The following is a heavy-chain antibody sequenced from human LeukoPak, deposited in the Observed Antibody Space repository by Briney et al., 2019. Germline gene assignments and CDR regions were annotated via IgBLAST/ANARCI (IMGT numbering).Heavy chain of an antibody. V-gene: IGHV4-59*08. J-gene: IGHJ4*02. CDR1: GVSISTYY. Sequence: SETLSPTCTVSGVSISTYYWSWIRQPPGKGLEWIGCIYCSGNTNNSPSLKSRVTISVDTSKNQFSLSLTSVTAADTAVYYCVRHRTGTTADYWGQGTLVTVSS. CDR2: IYCSGNT. CDR3: VRHRTGTTADY. D-gene: IGHD1-7*01.